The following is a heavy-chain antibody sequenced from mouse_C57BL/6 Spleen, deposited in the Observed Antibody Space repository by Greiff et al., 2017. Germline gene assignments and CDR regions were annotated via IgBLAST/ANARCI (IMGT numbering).Heavy chain of an antibody. CDR1: GYTFTDYY. D-gene: IGHD6-2*01. Sequence: QVQLKQSGAELVRPGASVKLSCKASGYTFTDYYINWVKQRPGQGLEWIARIYPGSGNTYYNDKFKGKATLTAEKYSSTAYMQLSSLTSEDSAVYFCARGASYWYFDVWGTGTTVTVSS. J-gene: IGHJ1*03. CDR2: IYPGSGNT. V-gene: IGHV1-76*01. CDR3: ARGASYWYFDV.